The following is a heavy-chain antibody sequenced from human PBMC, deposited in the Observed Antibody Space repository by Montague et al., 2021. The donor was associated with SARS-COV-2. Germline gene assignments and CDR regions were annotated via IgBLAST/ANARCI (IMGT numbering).Heavy chain of an antibody. V-gene: IGHV4-34*01. CDR2: INNSGST. CDR3: ARSSGSYSTFDF. Sequence: SETLSLTCAVYGGSFSGHYWSWIRQPPGKGLEWIGEINNSGSTNYNPSLKSRVTMSVDTSKNQFSLKLSSVTAADTAVYYCARSSGSYSTFDFWGQGTLVTVSS. J-gene: IGHJ4*02. CDR1: GGSFSGHY. D-gene: IGHD3-10*01.